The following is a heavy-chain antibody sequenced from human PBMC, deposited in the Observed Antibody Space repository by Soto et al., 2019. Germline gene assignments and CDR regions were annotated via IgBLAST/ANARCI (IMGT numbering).Heavy chain of an antibody. CDR2: IYYNGKT. V-gene: IGHV4-39*02. CDR3: ARDRYGGFDY. Sequence: SSETLSLTFSVSVGSINSRRYFWAWIRQPPGKGLEWIGSIYYNGKTYYSPSLKSRLNVSVDTSKNQFSLKLTSVTAADTAIYYCARDRYGGFDYWGLGTLVTVSS. CDR1: VGSINSRRYF. J-gene: IGHJ4*02. D-gene: IGHD3-9*01.